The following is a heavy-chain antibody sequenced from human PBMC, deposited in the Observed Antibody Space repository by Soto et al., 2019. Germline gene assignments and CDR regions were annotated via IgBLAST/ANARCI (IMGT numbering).Heavy chain of an antibody. V-gene: IGHV1-69*12. CDR1: GGTFTTSA. CDR2: IMPIFRTP. J-gene: IGHJ6*02. Sequence: QVQLEQSGAEVKRPGSSVKVSCKDSGGTFTTSAISWVRQAPGQGLEWMAGIMPIFRTPDYAQKFQGRVTVTADESTSTASMELSGLRSDDTAVYYCARDKDRLQLGGNYYYILDVWGQGTTVTVSS. CDR3: ARDKDRLQLGGNYYYILDV. D-gene: IGHD5-12*01.